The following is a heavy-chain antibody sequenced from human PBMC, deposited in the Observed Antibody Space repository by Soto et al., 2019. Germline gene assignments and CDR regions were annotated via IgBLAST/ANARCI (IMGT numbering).Heavy chain of an antibody. V-gene: IGHV3-30*18. J-gene: IGHJ4*02. Sequence: PGGSLRLSCAASGFTFSSYGMHWVRQAPGKGLEWVAVISYDGSNKYYADSVKGRFTISRDNSKNTLYLQMNSLRAEDTAVYYCSKDLVSYYDSSGYYDPPDYWGQGTLVTVS. CDR1: GFTFSSYG. CDR3: SKDLVSYYDSSGYYDPPDY. CDR2: ISYDGSNK. D-gene: IGHD3-22*01.